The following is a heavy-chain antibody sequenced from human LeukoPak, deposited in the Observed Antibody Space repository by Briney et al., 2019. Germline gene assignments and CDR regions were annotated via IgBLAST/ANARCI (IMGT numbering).Heavy chain of an antibody. CDR1: GFTFSTYG. D-gene: IGHD6-19*01. CDR2: IWYDGSNK. V-gene: IGHV3-33*01. CDR3: ARDPGVRWLVGFDF. Sequence: GGSLRLSCAASGFTFSTYGMHWVRQAPDKGLEWVAVIWYDGSNKYYGDSVKGRFTISRDNSKNTLYLQMDSLRAEDTAVYYCARDPGVRWLVGFDFWGQGTLVTVSS. J-gene: IGHJ4*02.